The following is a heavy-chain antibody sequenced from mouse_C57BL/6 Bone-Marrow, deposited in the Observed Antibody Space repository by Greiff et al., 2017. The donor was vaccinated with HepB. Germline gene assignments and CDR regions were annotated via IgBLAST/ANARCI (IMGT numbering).Heavy chain of an antibody. CDR1: GYTFTSYW. CDR3: ARSHPYYFDY. V-gene: IGHV1-59*01. Sequence: QVQLQQPGAELVRPGTSVKLSCKASGYTFTSYWMHWVKQRPGQGLEWIGVIDPSDSYTNYNQKLKGKATLTVDTSSSTAYMQLSSLTSEDSAVYYCARSHPYYFDYWGQGTTLTVSS. J-gene: IGHJ2*01. CDR2: IDPSDSYT.